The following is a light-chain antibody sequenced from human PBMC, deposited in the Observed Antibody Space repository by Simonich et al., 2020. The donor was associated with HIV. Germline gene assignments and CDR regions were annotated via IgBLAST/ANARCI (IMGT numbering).Light chain of an antibody. J-gene: IGLJ3*02. Sequence: QSALTQPASVSGSPGQSITISCTGTSSDVGGYNYVSWYQQYPGKAPKLMIYDVRTRPSGVSSRFSGSKSGNTASLTISRLQAEDEADYYCSSYTGSSTWVFGGGTKLTVL. CDR2: DVR. CDR3: SSYTGSSTWV. V-gene: IGLV2-14*01. CDR1: SSDVGGYNY.